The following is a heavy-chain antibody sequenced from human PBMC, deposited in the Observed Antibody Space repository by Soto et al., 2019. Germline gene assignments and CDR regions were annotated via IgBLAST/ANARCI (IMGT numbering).Heavy chain of an antibody. Sequence: ASVKVSCKASGYTFTSYDINWVRQATGQGLEWMGWMKPNSGNTGYAQKFQGRVTMTRNTSISTAYMELSSLRSEDTAVYYCARGRLTKIKKYQLLFWGQGTLVTVSS. V-gene: IGHV1-8*01. CDR3: ARGRLTKIKKYQLLF. CDR1: GYTFTSYD. D-gene: IGHD2-2*01. CDR2: MKPNSGNT. J-gene: IGHJ4*02.